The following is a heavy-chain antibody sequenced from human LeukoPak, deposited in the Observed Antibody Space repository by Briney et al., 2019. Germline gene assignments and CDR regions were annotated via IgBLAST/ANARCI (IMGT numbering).Heavy chain of an antibody. J-gene: IGHJ4*02. CDR1: GFIVSSNH. V-gene: IGHV3-66*01. CDR2: IYSGGYSGGGP. D-gene: IGHD5-24*01. Sequence: SGGSLRLSCAVSGFIVSSNHMNWVRQAPGKGLEWVSVIYSGGYSGGGPFYADSVKGRFTTSSDSSKNTLFLQMNSLRAEDTAVYYCARDVYGDGYNSFDYWGLGTLVTVSS. CDR3: ARDVYGDGYNSFDY.